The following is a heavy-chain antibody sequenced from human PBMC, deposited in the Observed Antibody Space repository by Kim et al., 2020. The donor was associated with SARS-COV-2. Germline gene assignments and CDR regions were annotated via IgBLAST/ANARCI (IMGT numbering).Heavy chain of an antibody. CDR1: GYTFTGYY. CDR3: ARDGVPRITGTDYGNDY. CDR2: INPNSGGT. V-gene: IGHV1-2*02. D-gene: IGHD1-20*01. J-gene: IGHJ4*02. Sequence: ASVKVSCKASGYTFTGYYMHWVRQAPGQGLEWMGWINPNSGGTNYAQKFQGRVTMTRDTSISTAYMELSRLRSDDTAVYYCARDGVPRITGTDYGNDYWGQGTLVTVSS.